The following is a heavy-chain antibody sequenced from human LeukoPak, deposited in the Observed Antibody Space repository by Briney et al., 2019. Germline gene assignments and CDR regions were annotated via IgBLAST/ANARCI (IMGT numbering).Heavy chain of an antibody. J-gene: IGHJ3*02. Sequence: ASVKVSCKASGYTFTGYFIHWVRQAPGQGLEWMGWINPNSGGTNYAQKFQGRVTMTRDTSISTAYMELSRLRSDDTAVYYCASEVVITTETGDAFDIWGQGTMVTVSS. CDR2: INPNSGGT. V-gene: IGHV1-2*02. D-gene: IGHD3-22*01. CDR1: GYTFTGYF. CDR3: ASEVVITTETGDAFDI.